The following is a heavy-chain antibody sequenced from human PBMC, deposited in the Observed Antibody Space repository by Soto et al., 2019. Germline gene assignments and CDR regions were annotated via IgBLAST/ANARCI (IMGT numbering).Heavy chain of an antibody. CDR2: INAGNGNT. CDR1: GYSFTNYW. V-gene: IGHV1-3*01. Sequence: PGESLKISCKGSGYSFTNYWITWVRQAPGQRLEWMGWINAGNGNTKYSQKFQGRVTITRDTSASTAYMELSSLRSEDTAVYYCARTKPIVVVPAAYFDYWGQGTLVTVSS. J-gene: IGHJ4*02. D-gene: IGHD2-2*01. CDR3: ARTKPIVVVPAAYFDY.